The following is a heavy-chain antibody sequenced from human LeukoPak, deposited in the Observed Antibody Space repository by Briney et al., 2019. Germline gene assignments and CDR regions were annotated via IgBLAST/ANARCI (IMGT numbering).Heavy chain of an antibody. CDR2: ISAYNGNT. CDR3: ARGARADIVVVPAAPEGGWFDP. D-gene: IGHD2-2*01. Sequence: GASVKVSCKASGYTFTSYGISWVRQAPGQGLEWMGWISAYNGNTNYAQKLQGRVTMTTDTSTSTAYMELRSLRSDDTAVYYCARGARADIVVVPAAPEGGWFDPWGQGTLVTVSS. V-gene: IGHV1-18*01. J-gene: IGHJ5*02. CDR1: GYTFTSYG.